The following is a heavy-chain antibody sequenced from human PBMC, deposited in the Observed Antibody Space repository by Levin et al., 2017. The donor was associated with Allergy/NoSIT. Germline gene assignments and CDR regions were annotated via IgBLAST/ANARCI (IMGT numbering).Heavy chain of an antibody. V-gene: IGHV3-48*01. CDR1: GFTFSSYS. Sequence: PGESLKISCAASGFTFSSYSMNWVRQAPGKGLEWVSYISSSSSTIYYADSVKGRFTISRDNAKNSLYLQMNSLRAEDTAVYYCASSGVIGTYYDFWSGYYSLPNFDYWGQGTLVTVSS. CDR3: ASSGVIGTYYDFWSGYYSLPNFDY. D-gene: IGHD3-3*01. CDR2: ISSSSSTI. J-gene: IGHJ4*02.